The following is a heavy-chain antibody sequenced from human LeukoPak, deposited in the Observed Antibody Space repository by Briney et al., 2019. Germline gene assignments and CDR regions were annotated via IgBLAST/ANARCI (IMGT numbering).Heavy chain of an antibody. CDR2: INAADSDT. V-gene: IGHV5-51*01. CDR3: ARLSPIGMLDCFDI. J-gene: IGHJ3*02. D-gene: IGHD1-1*01. CDR1: GYTFTTYW. Sequence: PGESLKISCRGSGYTFTTYWIGWVRQMPGKGLEWMGIINAADSDTRYSPSFQGQVTISADKSISTAYLQWTSLKTSDTAIYYCARLSPIGMLDCFDIWGQGKMVTVSS.